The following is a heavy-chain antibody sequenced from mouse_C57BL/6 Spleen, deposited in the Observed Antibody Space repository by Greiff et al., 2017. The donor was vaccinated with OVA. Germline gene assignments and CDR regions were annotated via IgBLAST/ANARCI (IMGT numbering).Heavy chain of an antibody. D-gene: IGHD3-1*01. CDR3: ARSGGWYYAMDY. J-gene: IGHJ4*01. V-gene: IGHV1-54*01. CDR2: INPGSGGT. Sequence: QVQLKESGAELVRPGTSVKVSCKASGYAFTNYLIEWVKQRPGQGLEWIGVINPGSGGTNYNEKFKGKATLTADKSSSTAYMQLSSLTSEDSAVYFCARSGGWYYAMDYWGQGTSVTVSS. CDR1: GYAFTNYL.